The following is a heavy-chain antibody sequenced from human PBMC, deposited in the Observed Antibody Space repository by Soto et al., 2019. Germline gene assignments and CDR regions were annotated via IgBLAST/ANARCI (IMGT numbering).Heavy chain of an antibody. CDR3: ARDRLGYCSSTSCYTGIAVAGRSLDY. CDR2: IIPIFGTA. CDR1: GGTFSSYA. J-gene: IGHJ4*02. D-gene: IGHD2-2*02. V-gene: IGHV1-69*13. Sequence: ASVKVSCKASGGTFSSYAISWVRQAPGQGLEWMGGIIPIFGTANYAQKFQGRVTITADESTSTAYMELSGLGSEDTAVYYCARDRLGYCSSTSCYTGIAVAGRSLDYWGQGTLVTVSS.